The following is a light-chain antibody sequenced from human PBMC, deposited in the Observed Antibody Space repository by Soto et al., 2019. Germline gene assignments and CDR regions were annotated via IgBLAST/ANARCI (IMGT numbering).Light chain of an antibody. CDR2: GTS. V-gene: IGKV3-15*01. CDR3: QQYNKWPYT. CDR1: QSVGRN. Sequence: EIVMTQSPVALSVSPGESAALSCRASQSVGRNFAWYQQRPGQAPRVLIYGTSTRATGVPARFSGRGSGTDFTLTISSLQSEDFAVYYCQQYNKWPYTFGQGTRLEIK. J-gene: IGKJ2*01.